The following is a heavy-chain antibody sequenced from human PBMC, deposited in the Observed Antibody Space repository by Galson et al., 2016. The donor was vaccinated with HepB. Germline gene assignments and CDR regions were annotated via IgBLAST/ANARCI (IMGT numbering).Heavy chain of an antibody. D-gene: IGHD1-26*01. J-gene: IGHJ4*02. CDR1: GYSFAQYW. V-gene: IGHV5-51*01. CDR2: IYPGDSDT. Sequence: QSGAEVKKPGESLKISCPGSGYSFAQYWIVWVRQMPGKGLEWMGIIYPGDSDTTYSPSFQGQVTISADQSISTAYLQWSSLKASDTAMYYCARQVGATHDHWGQGTLVTVSS. CDR3: ARQVGATHDH.